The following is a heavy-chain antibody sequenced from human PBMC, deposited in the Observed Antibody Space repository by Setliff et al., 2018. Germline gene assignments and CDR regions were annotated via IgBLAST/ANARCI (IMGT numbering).Heavy chain of an antibody. CDR1: GYTFTGYY. CDR2: IIPIFGTA. D-gene: IGHD1-26*01. V-gene: IGHV1-18*04. J-gene: IGHJ3*02. CDR3: AGGPQKDAFDI. Sequence: ASVKVSCKASGYTFTGYYMHWVRQAPGQGLEWMGGIIPIFGTANYAQKLQGRVTMTTDTSTSTAYMELRSLRSDDTAVYYCAGGPQKDAFDIWGQGTMVTVSS.